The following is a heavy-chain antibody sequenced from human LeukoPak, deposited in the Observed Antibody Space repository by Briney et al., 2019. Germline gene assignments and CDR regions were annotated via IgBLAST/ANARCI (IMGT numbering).Heavy chain of an antibody. V-gene: IGHV1-46*01. CDR1: GYTFSSYY. D-gene: IGHD5-12*01. CDR3: ARESVDAPFDY. CDR2: INPNGGST. Sequence: ASVKVSCKASGYTFSSYYMSWVRQAPRQGLEWMGIINPNGGSTSYAQKFQGRVTLTRDTSTSTVYMELSSLRSEDTAVYYCARESVDAPFDYWGQGTLVTVSS. J-gene: IGHJ4*02.